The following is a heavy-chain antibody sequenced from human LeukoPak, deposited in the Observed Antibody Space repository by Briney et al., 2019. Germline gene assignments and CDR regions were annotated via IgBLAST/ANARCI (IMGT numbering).Heavy chain of an antibody. Sequence: GGSLRLSFAASGFTFSSYAMSWVRQAPGKGLEWVSTISGSGGSSYYADSLKGRFTISRDNSKNTLYLQMNSLRAEDTAVYYCARDGVLRIVGALYYYYYYMDVWGKGTTVTVSS. CDR3: ARDGVLRIVGALYYYYYYMDV. CDR2: ISGSGGSS. V-gene: IGHV3-23*01. J-gene: IGHJ6*03. D-gene: IGHD1-26*01. CDR1: GFTFSSYA.